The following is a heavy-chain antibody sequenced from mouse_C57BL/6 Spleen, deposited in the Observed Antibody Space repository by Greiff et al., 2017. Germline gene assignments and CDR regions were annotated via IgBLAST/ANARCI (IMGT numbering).Heavy chain of an antibody. J-gene: IGHJ4*01. D-gene: IGHD2-2*01. CDR2: ISSGSSTS. Sequence: EVQLVESGGGLVKPGGSLKLSCAASGFTFSDYGMHWVRQAPGQGLEWVAYISSGSSTSYYADTVKGRFTISRDNAKNTLFLQMTSLRSEDTAMYYCARGYDESYAMDYWGQGTSVTVSS. CDR1: GFTFSDYG. CDR3: ARGYDESYAMDY. V-gene: IGHV5-17*01.